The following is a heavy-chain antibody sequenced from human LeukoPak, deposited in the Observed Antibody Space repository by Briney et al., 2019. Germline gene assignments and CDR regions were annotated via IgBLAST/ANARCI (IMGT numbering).Heavy chain of an antibody. D-gene: IGHD4-23*01. CDR1: GGSFSGYY. CDR2: INHSGST. J-gene: IGHJ4*02. Sequence: SETLSLTCAVYGGSFSGYYWSWIRQPPGKGLEWIGEINHSGSTNYNPSLKSRVTISVDTSKNQFSLKLSSVTAADTAVYYCARSPRRVPFYSADGGGNYWGQGTLVTVS. V-gene: IGHV4-34*01. CDR3: ARSPRRVPFYSADGGGNY.